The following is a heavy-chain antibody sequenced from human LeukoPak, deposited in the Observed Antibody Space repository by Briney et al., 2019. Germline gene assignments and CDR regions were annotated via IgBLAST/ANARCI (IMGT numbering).Heavy chain of an antibody. Sequence: GGSLRLSCAASGFTFSSYGMHWVRQAPGKGLEWVAVISYDGSNKYYADSVKGRFTISRDNSKNTLYLQMNSLRAEDTAVYYCAKETSYWGQGTLVTVSS. CDR3: AKETSY. CDR2: ISYDGSNK. V-gene: IGHV3-30*18. CDR1: GFTFSSYG. J-gene: IGHJ4*02.